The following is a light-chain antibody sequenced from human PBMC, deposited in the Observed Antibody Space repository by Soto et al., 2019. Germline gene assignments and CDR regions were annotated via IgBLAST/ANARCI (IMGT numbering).Light chain of an antibody. CDR1: QGISTY. J-gene: IGKJ1*01. CDR2: AAS. Sequence: IQLTQSPSYMSASIGDRVTITCRASQGISTYLNWYQQKPGKAPKLLIYAASSLQSGVPSRFSGSGSETDFTLTISSLQPEHFATYSCQQSYSTTWTLGQGTKVDIK. V-gene: IGKV1-39*01. CDR3: QQSYSTTWT.